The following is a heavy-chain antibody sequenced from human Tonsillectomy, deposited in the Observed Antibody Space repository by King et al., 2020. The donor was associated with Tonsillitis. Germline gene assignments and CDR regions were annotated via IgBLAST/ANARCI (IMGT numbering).Heavy chain of an antibody. D-gene: IGHD3-10*01. V-gene: IGHV1-46*03. CDR1: GYTFTKYP. J-gene: IGHJ4*02. Sequence: VQLVESGAEVKKPGASVKVSCTASGYTFTKYPMHWVRQAPGQGLEWMGVINPTDGSTNYREKFQGRVTMTRDTSTSTVYLELSSLRSEDTAVYYCATQGSGTWSLTMARNWRMPHSLDFWGQGSLVTVSS. CDR3: ATQGSGTWSLTMARNWRMPHSLDF. CDR2: INPTDGST.